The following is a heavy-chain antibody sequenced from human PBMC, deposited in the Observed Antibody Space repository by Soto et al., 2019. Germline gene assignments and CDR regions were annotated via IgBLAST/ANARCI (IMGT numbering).Heavy chain of an antibody. CDR1: GDRFTSYA. CDR2: INAGNGNT. Sequence: GTSVKLSCEACGDRFTSYAMHWVRQAPEQRLEWMGWINAGNGNTKYSQKFQGRVTITRDTSASTAYMELSSLTSEDTAVYYCARDDSGFSGSHYIDYFNYWGQGALVTVSS. CDR3: ARDDSGFSGSHYIDYFNY. D-gene: IGHD1-26*01. V-gene: IGHV1-3*01. J-gene: IGHJ4*02.